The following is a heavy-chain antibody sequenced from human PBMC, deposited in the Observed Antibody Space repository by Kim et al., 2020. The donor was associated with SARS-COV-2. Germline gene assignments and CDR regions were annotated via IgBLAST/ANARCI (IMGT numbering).Heavy chain of an antibody. J-gene: IGHJ4*02. CDR3: AREDLGYGDYEFDY. D-gene: IGHD4-17*01. V-gene: IGHV1-69*04. Sequence: AQKFQGRVTITADKSTSTAYMELSSLRSEDTAVYYCAREDLGYGDYEFDYWGQGTLVTVSS.